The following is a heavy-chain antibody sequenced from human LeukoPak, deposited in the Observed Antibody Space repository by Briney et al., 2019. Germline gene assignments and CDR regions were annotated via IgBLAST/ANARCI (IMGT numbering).Heavy chain of an antibody. Sequence: PSETLSLTCTVSGGSISSYYWSWIRQPPGKGLEWIGYIYYSGSTNYNPSLKSRVTISVDTSKNQFSLKLSSVTAADTAVYYCARGIAVAALPVDYWGQGTLVTVSS. CDR2: IYYSGST. CDR3: ARGIAVAALPVDY. CDR1: GGSISSYY. J-gene: IGHJ4*02. D-gene: IGHD6-19*01. V-gene: IGHV4-59*01.